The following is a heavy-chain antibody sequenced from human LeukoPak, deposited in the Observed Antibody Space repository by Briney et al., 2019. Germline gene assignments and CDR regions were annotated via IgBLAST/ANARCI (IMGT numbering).Heavy chain of an antibody. D-gene: IGHD5-18*01. V-gene: IGHV3-7*03. CDR1: GFTFSSYW. CDR3: ASLTEKLWYSHFDL. CDR2: IKQDGGEK. Sequence: GGSLRLSCAASGFTFSSYWMSWVRQAPGKGLEWVANIKQDGGEKYYVDSVKGRFTISRDNAKNSLYLQMNCLRAEDTAVYYCASLTEKLWYSHFDLWGRGTLVTVSS. J-gene: IGHJ2*01.